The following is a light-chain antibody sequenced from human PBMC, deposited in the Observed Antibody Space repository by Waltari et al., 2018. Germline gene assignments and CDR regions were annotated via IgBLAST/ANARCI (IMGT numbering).Light chain of an antibody. J-gene: IGLJ1*01. CDR1: SSDVGFYNY. CDR3: SSYTSSSTLYV. V-gene: IGLV2-14*03. CDR2: DVS. Sequence: QSALTQPASVSGSPGQSITISCTGTSSDVGFYNYVSWYQQHPGKAPKLMIYDVSNRPSGVSNRFSGSKSGNTASLTISGLQAEDEADYYCSSYTSSSTLYVFGTGTEVTVL.